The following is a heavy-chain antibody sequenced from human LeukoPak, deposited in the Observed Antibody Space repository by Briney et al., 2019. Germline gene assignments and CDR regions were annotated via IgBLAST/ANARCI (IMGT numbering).Heavy chain of an antibody. J-gene: IGHJ6*03. CDR2: MNPKSGDT. V-gene: IGHV1-8*03. Sequence: GASVKVSCKASGYIFINYEINWVRQATGQGLEWMGWMNPKSGDTGYEQKFKGRVTITRDSSISTVYMELRSLRSEDTALYYFARGRYMDVWGKGTTVTVSS. CDR3: ARGRYMDV. CDR1: GYIFINYE.